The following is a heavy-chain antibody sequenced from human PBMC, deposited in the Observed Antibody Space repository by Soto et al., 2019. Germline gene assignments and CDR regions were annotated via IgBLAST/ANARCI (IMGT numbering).Heavy chain of an antibody. CDR2: ISAYNGHT. D-gene: IGHD3-3*01. CDR3: ARLGLITNFGTTPGWFDP. Sequence: GPSGKVCWKAAGDTFVNFGIGWMRKAHGQGLEWMGWISAYNGHTNANYAQNLQGRITMTTDTSTSTAYMELRSLRSDDTAVYYCARLGLITNFGTTPGWFDPWGQGTLVTVSS. V-gene: IGHV1-18*01. CDR1: GDTFVNFG. J-gene: IGHJ5*02.